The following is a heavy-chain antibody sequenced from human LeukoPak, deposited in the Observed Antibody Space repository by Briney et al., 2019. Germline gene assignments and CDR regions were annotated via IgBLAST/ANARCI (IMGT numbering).Heavy chain of an antibody. V-gene: IGHV3-7*01. D-gene: IGHD2/OR15-2a*01. CDR2: INEDGTIQ. CDR3: ASRESSMSRSH. CDR1: GFSISDYW. Sequence: GGSLRLSCAASGFSISDYWMNWVRLAPGRGLEWVAYINEDGTIQDYVASVRGRFTISRNNAKNSLYPQMNSLGAEDTAVYYCASRESSMSRSHWGHGTLVTVSS. J-gene: IGHJ4*01.